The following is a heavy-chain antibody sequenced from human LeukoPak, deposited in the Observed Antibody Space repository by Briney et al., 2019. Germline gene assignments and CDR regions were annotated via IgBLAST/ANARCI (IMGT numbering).Heavy chain of an antibody. J-gene: IGHJ6*02. CDR1: GYNFITYG. V-gene: IGHV1-18*01. CDR2: NGTYNGDT. Sequence: PRASVKVSCRASGYNFITYGISWVRPAPGQGLEWMGWNGTYNGDTNYAQRFQGRVTMTTDTATNTAYMELKSLTSGDTAVYYCAKVRSPYYYASGSPAVDGMDVWGQGTTVTVSS. D-gene: IGHD3-10*01. CDR3: AKVRSPYYYASGSPAVDGMDV.